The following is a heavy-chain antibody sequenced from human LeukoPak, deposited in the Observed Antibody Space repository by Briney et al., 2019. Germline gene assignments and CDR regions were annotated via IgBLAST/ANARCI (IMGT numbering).Heavy chain of an antibody. V-gene: IGHV3-23*01. CDR2: VSGSGSHT. D-gene: IGHD5-12*01. J-gene: IGHJ4*02. CDR1: GLTFSSYA. CDR3: AKDERGYDCYFDY. Sequence: GGSLRLSCAASGLTFSSYAMSWVRQAPGKELEWVSSVSGSGSHTYYADSVKGRFTISRDNSKNTLYLQMGSLRAEDAAVYYCAKDERGYDCYFDYWGQGALVTVSS.